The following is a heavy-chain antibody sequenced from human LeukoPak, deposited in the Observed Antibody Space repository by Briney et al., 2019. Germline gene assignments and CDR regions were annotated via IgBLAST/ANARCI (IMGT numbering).Heavy chain of an antibody. V-gene: IGHV4-61*09. CDR2: IYTSGST. CDR3: ARGRGYCSSTSCYTGIHYYYYMDV. Sequence: SETLSLTCTVSGDSITSGSHYWRWIRQPAGKGLEWIGHIYTSGSTNYNPSLKSRVTISADTSKNQFSLSLSSVTAADTAVYYCARGRGYCSSTSCYTGIHYYYYMDVWGKGTTVTVSS. CDR1: GDSITSGSHY. J-gene: IGHJ6*03. D-gene: IGHD2-2*02.